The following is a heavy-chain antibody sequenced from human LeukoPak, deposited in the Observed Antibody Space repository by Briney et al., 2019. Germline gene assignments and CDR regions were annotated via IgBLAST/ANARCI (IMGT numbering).Heavy chain of an antibody. J-gene: IGHJ4*02. CDR2: IYENGGTT. D-gene: IGHD2-21*01. CDR3: AKDFRIGYSAHFDY. Sequence: GGSLRLSCVGYGFTFRSHAMSWVRQAPEKGLEFVSGIYENGGTTYYADSVKGRFSISRDNSKNTLYLQMDSLRGEDTAVYYCAKDFRIGYSAHFDYWGQGALVTVSS. V-gene: IGHV3-23*01. CDR1: GFTFRSHA.